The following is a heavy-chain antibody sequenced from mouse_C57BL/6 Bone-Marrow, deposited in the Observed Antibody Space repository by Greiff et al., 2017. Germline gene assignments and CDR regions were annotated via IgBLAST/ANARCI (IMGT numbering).Heavy chain of an antibody. J-gene: IGHJ4*01. Sequence: EVKVVESEGGLVQPGSSMKLSCTASGFTFSDYYMAWVRQVPEKGLEWVANINYDGSSTYYLDSLKSRFIISRDNAKNILYLQMSSLKSEDTATYYCARGYDGYYVAMDYWGQGTSVTVSS. V-gene: IGHV5-16*01. CDR2: INYDGSST. CDR1: GFTFSDYY. D-gene: IGHD2-3*01. CDR3: ARGYDGYYVAMDY.